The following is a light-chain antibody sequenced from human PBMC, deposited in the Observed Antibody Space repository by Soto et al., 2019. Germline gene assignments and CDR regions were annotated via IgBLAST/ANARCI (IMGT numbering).Light chain of an antibody. V-gene: IGKV1-5*01. CDR1: QSISSW. CDR2: DAS. J-gene: IGKJ1*01. CDR3: QQYNSYSEA. Sequence: DIQMTQSPSTLSASVGDRVTITCRASQSISSWLAWYQQKPGKAPKLLIYDASSFESGVPSRFSGSGSGTEFTLTISSLQPDDFATYYCQQYNSYSEAFGQGTKVELK.